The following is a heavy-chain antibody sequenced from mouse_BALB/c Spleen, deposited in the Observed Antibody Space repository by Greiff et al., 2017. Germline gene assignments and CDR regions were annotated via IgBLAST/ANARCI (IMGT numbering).Heavy chain of an antibody. CDR2: ISSGSSTI. CDR3: ARGGYYGSGGWYFDV. CDR1: GFTFSSFG. V-gene: IGHV5-17*02. D-gene: IGHD1-1*01. J-gene: IGHJ1*01. Sequence: EVKLMESGGGLVQPGGSRKLSCAASGFTFSSFGMHWVRQAPEKGLEWVAYISSGSSTIYYADTVKGRFTISRDNPKNTLFLQMTSLRSEDTAMYYCARGGYYGSGGWYFDVWGAGTTVTVSS.